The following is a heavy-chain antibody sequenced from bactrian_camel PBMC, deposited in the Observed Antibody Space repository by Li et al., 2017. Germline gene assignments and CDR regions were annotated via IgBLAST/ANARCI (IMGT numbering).Heavy chain of an antibody. Sequence: VQLVESGGDLVQPGGSLRLSCTASGFTFSSFVMSWVRQAPGKGLEWVSSINSGSGSTYYADSMKGRFTVSRDNAKNTLYLQLNSLKTEDTAMYYCARSDGNYNSGSYQLTYWGQGTQVTVSS. J-gene: IGHJ4*01. D-gene: IGHD4*01. CDR3: ARSDGNYNSGSYQLTY. CDR2: INSGSGST. CDR1: GFTFSSFV. V-gene: IGHV3S40*01.